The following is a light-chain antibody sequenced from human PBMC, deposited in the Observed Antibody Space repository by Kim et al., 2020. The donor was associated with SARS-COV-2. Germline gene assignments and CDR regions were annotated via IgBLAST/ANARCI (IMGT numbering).Light chain of an antibody. Sequence: QSALTQPASVSGSPGQSITISCTGTSSDVGNYNLVSWYQQHPGKAPKLMIYEVTERPSGVSYRFSASKSGNTASLTIFGLQAEDEADYFCCSYAGSSTYVFGTGTKVTVL. J-gene: IGLJ1*01. V-gene: IGLV2-23*02. CDR2: EVT. CDR3: CSYAGSSTYV. CDR1: SSDVGNYNL.